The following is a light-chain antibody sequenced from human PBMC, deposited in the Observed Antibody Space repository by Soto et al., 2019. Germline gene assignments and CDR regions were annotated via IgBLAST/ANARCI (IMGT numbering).Light chain of an antibody. Sequence: DLQMTQSPSSLSASVGDRVTITCQASRDIGKYLNWFQEKPGKAPKLLIYDASNLQTGVPSRFSGGGSGTDFSFTISSLQPEXXAXXXXXXXNSLPPTFGQGTRLEI. CDR2: DAS. V-gene: IGKV1-33*01. CDR3: XXXNSLPPT. J-gene: IGKJ5*01. CDR1: RDIGKY.